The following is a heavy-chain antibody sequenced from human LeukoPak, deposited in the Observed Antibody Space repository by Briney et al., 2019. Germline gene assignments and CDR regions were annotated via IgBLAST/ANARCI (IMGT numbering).Heavy chain of an antibody. CDR2: ISYDGSNK. CDR1: GFTFSSYA. Sequence: GGSLRLSCAASGFTFSSYAMHWVRQAPGKGLEWVAVISYDGSNKYYADSVKGRFTISRDNSKNTLYLQMNSLRADDTAVYYCARDFGREDDSTGYFDYWGQGTLVTVSS. V-gene: IGHV3-30*04. D-gene: IGHD3-22*01. J-gene: IGHJ4*02. CDR3: ARDFGREDDSTGYFDY.